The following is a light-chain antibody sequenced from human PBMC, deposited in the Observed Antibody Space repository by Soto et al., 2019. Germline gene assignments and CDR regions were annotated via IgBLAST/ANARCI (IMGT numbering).Light chain of an antibody. V-gene: IGKV3-20*01. CDR2: GAS. J-gene: IGKJ1*01. Sequence: ESVLTQSPGTLSLSPGERATLSCRASQSGSSNYLAWYQQKPDQAPMLLIYGASTRASGIPDRFSGSGSGTDFTLTISRLEPEECAVYYCQQYGSSPTWTFGLGTKVKIK. CDR3: QQYGSSPTWT. CDR1: QSGSSNY.